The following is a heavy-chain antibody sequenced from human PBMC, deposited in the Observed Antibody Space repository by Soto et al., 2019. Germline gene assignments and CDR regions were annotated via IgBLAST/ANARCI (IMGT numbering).Heavy chain of an antibody. CDR1: GDSVSTDRYF. D-gene: IGHD1-26*01. V-gene: IGHV4-61*01. CDR3: ERVVVGATVDL. J-gene: IGHJ5*02. Sequence: SETLSLICSVSGDSVSTDRYFWTWIRQPPGKGLGWIAYISYTGDTNYNPSLKSRVTISIDTSRNQFSLTLTSVTAADTAVYFCERVVVGATVDLWGQGSLVTVSS. CDR2: ISYTGDT.